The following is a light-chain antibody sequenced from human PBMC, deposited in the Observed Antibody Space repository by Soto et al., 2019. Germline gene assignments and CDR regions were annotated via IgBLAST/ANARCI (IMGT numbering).Light chain of an antibody. CDR2: SNN. CDR1: SSNIGSNS. J-gene: IGLJ3*02. V-gene: IGLV1-44*01. CDR3: AAWDVSLNGGV. Sequence: QSVLTQPPSASGTPGQRVTISCSGSSSNIGSNSVNWYQQLPGTAPKLLIYSNNQRPSGVPDRFSGSKSGTSASLAISGLQSEDEADYYCAAWDVSLNGGVFGGGTKLTAL.